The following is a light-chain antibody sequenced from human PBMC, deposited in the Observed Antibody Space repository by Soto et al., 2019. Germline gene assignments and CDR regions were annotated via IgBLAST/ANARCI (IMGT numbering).Light chain of an antibody. Sequence: QSALTQPASVSGSPGQSITISCTGTSSDIGGYNYVSWYQQHPSKVPKLIIFEVTTRPSGISDRFSGSKSGNTASLTISGLQADDEADYYCSSFTSGTTLYVFGTGTKLTVL. CDR3: SSFTSGTTLYV. CDR2: EVT. V-gene: IGLV2-14*01. J-gene: IGLJ1*01. CDR1: SSDIGGYNY.